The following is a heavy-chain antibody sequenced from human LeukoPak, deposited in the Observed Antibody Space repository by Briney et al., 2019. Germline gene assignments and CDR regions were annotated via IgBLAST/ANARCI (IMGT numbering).Heavy chain of an antibody. V-gene: IGHV4-39*07. D-gene: IGHD6-19*01. CDR1: GVSISSSNSY. CDR2: INHSGST. CDR3: ARESVAVAGTNDY. Sequence: SETLSLTCTVSGVSISSSNSYWSWIRQPPGKGLEWIGEINHSGSTNYNPSLKSRVTISVDTSKNQFSLKLSSVTAADTAVYYCARESVAVAGTNDYWGQGTLVTVSS. J-gene: IGHJ4*02.